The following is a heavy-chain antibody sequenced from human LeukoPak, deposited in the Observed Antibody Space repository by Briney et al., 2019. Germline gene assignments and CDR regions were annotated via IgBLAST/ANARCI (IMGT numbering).Heavy chain of an antibody. CDR1: GFTFSSYA. J-gene: IGHJ3*02. Sequence: GGSLRLSCAASGFTFSSYAMHWVRQAPGKGLEWVAVISYDGSNKYYADSVKGRFTISRDNSKNTLYLQMNSLRAEDTAVYYCARSLRGDWSSGWYDLAFDIWGQGTMVTVSS. CDR2: ISYDGSNK. D-gene: IGHD6-19*01. V-gene: IGHV3-30*04. CDR3: ARSLRGDWSSGWYDLAFDI.